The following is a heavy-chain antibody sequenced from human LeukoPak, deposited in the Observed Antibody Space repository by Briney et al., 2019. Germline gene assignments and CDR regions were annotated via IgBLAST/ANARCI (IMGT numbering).Heavy chain of an antibody. J-gene: IGHJ6*04. CDR3: ARQVVLRTSGMDV. CDR1: GGSISSGDYY. Sequence: SETLSLTCTVSGGSISSGDYYWRWIRQPPGKGLEWFGDIYYSGSTYYNPSLKSRVTISVDTSKNQFSLKLSSVTAADTAVYYCARQVVLRTSGMDVWGKGTTVTVSS. CDR2: IYYSGST. V-gene: IGHV4-30-4*01. D-gene: IGHD2-2*01.